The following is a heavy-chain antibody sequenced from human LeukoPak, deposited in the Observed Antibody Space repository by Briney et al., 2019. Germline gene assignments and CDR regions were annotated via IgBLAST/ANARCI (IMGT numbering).Heavy chain of an antibody. CDR3: AKGSSTSCYTGLDY. D-gene: IGHD2-2*02. V-gene: IGHV3-23*01. CDR2: ITGSGGSS. Sequence: GALRLSCAASGFTFASYAMTWVRQAPGKGLEWVAAITGSGGSSFHAGSVKGRFTISRDNSKNTLYLQMDSLRAEDTALYYRAKGSSTSCYTGLDYWGQGTLVTVSS. J-gene: IGHJ4*02. CDR1: GFTFASYA.